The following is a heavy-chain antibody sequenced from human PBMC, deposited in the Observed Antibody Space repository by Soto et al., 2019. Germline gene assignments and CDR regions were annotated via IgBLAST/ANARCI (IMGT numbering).Heavy chain of an antibody. J-gene: IGHJ1*01. V-gene: IGHV1-69*02. CDR2: IIPILGIA. D-gene: IGHD3-22*01. CDR1: GGTFSSYT. CDR3: ERETGTMRVEH. Sequence: QVQLVQSGAEVKKPGSSVKVSCKASGGTFSSYTISWVRQAPGQGREWMGRIIPILGIANYAQKFQGRVTITADKYTSTAYMALSRLRSADTDVYSFERETGTMRVEHLGQGTLITVSS.